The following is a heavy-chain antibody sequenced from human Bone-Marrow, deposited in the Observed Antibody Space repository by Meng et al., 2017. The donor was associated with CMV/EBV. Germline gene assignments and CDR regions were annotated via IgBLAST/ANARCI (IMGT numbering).Heavy chain of an antibody. CDR2: IWYDGNYK. CDR1: GFTFSSYG. Sequence: GESLKISCAASGFTFSSYGMHWVRQAPGKGLEWVAFIWYDGNYKHYADSVKGRFTISRDNSKNTLYLQMNSLRAEDTTVYYCARYGEQWLVLYGMDVWGQGTTVTVSS. CDR3: ARYGEQWLVLYGMDV. J-gene: IGHJ6*02. V-gene: IGHV3-30*02. D-gene: IGHD6-19*01.